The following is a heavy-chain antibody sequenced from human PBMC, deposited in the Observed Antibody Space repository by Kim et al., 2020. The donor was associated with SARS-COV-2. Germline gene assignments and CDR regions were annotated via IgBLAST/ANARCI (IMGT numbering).Heavy chain of an antibody. CDR3: AKGGYYDIRDFDY. J-gene: IGHJ4*02. D-gene: IGHD3-22*01. V-gene: IGHV3-30*02. Sequence: YADSVKGRFTLYRDNTKNTLYLQMNSLRTEDTAVYFCAKGGYYDIRDFDYWGQGTLVTVSS.